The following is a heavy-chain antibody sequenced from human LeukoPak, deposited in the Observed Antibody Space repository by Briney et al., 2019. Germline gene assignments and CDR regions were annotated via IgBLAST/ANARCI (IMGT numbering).Heavy chain of an antibody. V-gene: IGHV1-69*05. CDR1: GGTFSSYA. CDR2: IIPIFGTA. D-gene: IGHD3-22*01. J-gene: IGHJ4*02. Sequence: SVKVSCKASGGTFSSYAISWVRQAPGQGLEWMGGIIPIFGTANYAQKFQGRVTITTDESTSTAYMELSSLRSEDTAVYYCARDYYDSSGYYYFDYWGQGTLVTVSS. CDR3: ARDYYDSSGYYYFDY.